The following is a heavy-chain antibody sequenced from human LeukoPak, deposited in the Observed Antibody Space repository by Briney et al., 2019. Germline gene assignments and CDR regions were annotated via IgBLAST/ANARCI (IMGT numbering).Heavy chain of an antibody. D-gene: IGHD1-26*01. J-gene: IGHJ4*02. CDR2: IYPGDSDT. V-gene: IGHV5-51*01. Sequence: GAPLQISCKGSGSIFTSYWIGWGRPLPGKGVEWMGIIYPGDSDTKYSPSFQGHVTISAYKSISTAYLQWSSLKASETAMYYCARQHSGGYHSPLLYWGQGALVTVSS. CDR1: GSIFTSYW. CDR3: ARQHSGGYHSPLLY.